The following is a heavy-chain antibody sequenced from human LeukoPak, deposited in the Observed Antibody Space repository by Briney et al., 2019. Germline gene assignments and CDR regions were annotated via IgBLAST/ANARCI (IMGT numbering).Heavy chain of an antibody. CDR2: INPNSGGT. V-gene: IGHV1-2*02. D-gene: IGHD2-15*01. Sequence: ASVKVSCKASGYTFTGHYMHWVRQAPGQGPEWMGWINPNSGGTNYAQKFQGRVTMTRDTSISTAYMELSRLRSDDTAMYYCAKVAGYCSGGSCYYDYWGQGSLVTVSS. J-gene: IGHJ4*02. CDR3: AKVAGYCSGGSCYYDY. CDR1: GYTFTGHY.